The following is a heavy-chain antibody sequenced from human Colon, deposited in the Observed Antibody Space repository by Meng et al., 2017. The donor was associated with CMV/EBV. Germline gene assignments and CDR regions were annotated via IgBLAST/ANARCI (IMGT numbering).Heavy chain of an antibody. D-gene: IGHD3-3*02. CDR2: IRFDGSQQ. Sequence: QVKLVARGGGVVQPGWSLRLSCVTSGFILSHYSMQWVRQSPGKGLEWVAHIRFDGSQQFYVQSVKGRFTVSRHDPKNTLYLQMNDLRPEDTGVYYCATDHLWGMPNWGRGTLVTVSS. CDR1: GFILSHYS. V-gene: IGHV3-30*02. CDR3: ATDHLWGMPN. J-gene: IGHJ4*02.